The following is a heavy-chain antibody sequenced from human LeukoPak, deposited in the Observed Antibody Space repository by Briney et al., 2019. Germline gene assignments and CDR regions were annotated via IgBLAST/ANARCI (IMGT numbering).Heavy chain of an antibody. CDR2: IKQDGSEK. J-gene: IGHJ6*03. CDR1: GLTFISYW. Sequence: GGSLRLSCAASGLTFISYWMSWVRQVPGKGRGWGANIKQDGSEKYYVDSVKGRFTISRDNAKNSLYLQMNSLRAEDTAVYYCAREGIAAADYYYYYMDVWGKGTTVTVSS. V-gene: IGHV3-7*01. D-gene: IGHD6-13*01. CDR3: AREGIAAADYYYYYMDV.